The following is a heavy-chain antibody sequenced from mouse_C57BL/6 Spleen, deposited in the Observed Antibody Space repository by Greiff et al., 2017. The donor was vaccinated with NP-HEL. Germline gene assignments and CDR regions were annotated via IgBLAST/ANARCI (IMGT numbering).Heavy chain of an antibody. D-gene: IGHD1-1*01. CDR3: ARKTTVVGMDY. CDR1: GYAFSSYW. CDR2: IYPGDGDT. Sequence: LQQSGASVKISCKASGYAFSSYWMNWVKQRPGKGLEWIGQIYPGDGDTNYNGKFKGKATLTADKSSSTAYMQLSSLTSEDSAVYFCARKTTVVGMDYWGQGTSVTVSS. V-gene: IGHV1-80*01. J-gene: IGHJ4*01.